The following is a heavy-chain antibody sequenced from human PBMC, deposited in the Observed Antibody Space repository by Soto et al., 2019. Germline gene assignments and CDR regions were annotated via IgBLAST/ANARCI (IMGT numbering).Heavy chain of an antibody. Sequence: PAGSLSPSCVDSEFSFSRDWMTWAREATRRAEERGARIKQDGSEKYYVESVKGRFTISRDNAKNSLYLQMNSLRAEDTAVYCCARDARSMYWSRTSRWYYGMGVWGQGITVTV. CDR1: EFSFSRDW. J-gene: IGHJ6*02. CDR2: IKQDGSEK. D-gene: IGHD2-2*01. CDR3: ARDARSMYWSRTSRWYYGMGV. V-gene: IGHV3-7*01.